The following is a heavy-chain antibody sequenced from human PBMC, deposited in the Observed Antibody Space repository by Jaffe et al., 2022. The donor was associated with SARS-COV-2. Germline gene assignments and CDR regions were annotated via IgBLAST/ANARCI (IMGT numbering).Heavy chain of an antibody. CDR1: GYTFTSYD. Sequence: QVQLVQSGAEVKKPGASVKVSCKASGYTFTSYDINWVRQATGQGLEWMGWMNPNSGNTGYAQKFQGRVTMTRNTSISTAYMELSSLRSEDTAVYYCARVYSNKDYYYYGMDVWGQGTTVTVSS. D-gene: IGHD4-4*01. CDR3: ARVYSNKDYYYYGMDV. CDR2: MNPNSGNT. J-gene: IGHJ6*02. V-gene: IGHV1-8*01.